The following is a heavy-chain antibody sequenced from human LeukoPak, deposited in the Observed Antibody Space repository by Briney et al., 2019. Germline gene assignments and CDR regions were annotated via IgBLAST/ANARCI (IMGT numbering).Heavy chain of an antibody. D-gene: IGHD2/OR15-2a*01. Sequence: SETLSLTCTVSGGSISSSSYYWGWIRQPPGKGLEWIGSIYYSGSTYYNPSLKSRVTISVDTSKNQFSLKLSSVTAADTAVYYCARTFYFDYWGQGTLVTVSS. CDR1: GGSISSSSYY. V-gene: IGHV4-39*01. J-gene: IGHJ4*02. CDR2: IYYSGST. CDR3: ARTFYFDY.